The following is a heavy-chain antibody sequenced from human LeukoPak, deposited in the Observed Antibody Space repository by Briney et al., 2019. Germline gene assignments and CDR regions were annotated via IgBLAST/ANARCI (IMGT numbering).Heavy chain of an antibody. J-gene: IGHJ4*02. CDR1: GFTFSSYA. V-gene: IGHV3-23*01. CDR2: ISGSGGST. CDR3: ANLGVQLSIFFDY. D-gene: IGHD3-16*01. Sequence: GGSLRLSCAASGFTFSSYAMSWVRQAPGKGLEWVSAISGSGGSTYYADSVKGRFTISRDNSKNTLYLQMNSLRAEDTAVYCCANLGVQLSIFFDYWGQGTLVTVSS.